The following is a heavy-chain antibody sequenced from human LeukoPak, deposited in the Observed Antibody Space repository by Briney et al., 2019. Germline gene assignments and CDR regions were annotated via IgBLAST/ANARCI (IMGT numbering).Heavy chain of an antibody. CDR2: IYYSGST. V-gene: IGHV4-59*08. CDR1: GSSISSYY. J-gene: IGHJ4*02. CDR3: ARGSGWYYY. Sequence: SETLSLTCSVSGSSISSYYWRWIRQPPGKGLEWIGYIYYSGSTNYNPSLESRVTISVDTSKNQFSLKLSSVTAADTAVYYCARGSGWYYYWGQGTLVTVSS. D-gene: IGHD6-19*01.